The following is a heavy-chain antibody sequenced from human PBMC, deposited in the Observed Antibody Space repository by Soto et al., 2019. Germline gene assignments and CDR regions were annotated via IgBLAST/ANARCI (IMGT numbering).Heavy chain of an antibody. CDR2: ISYDGNVK. CDR3: AKDLKVSGGFHGSLNYYYGMDV. V-gene: IGHV3-30*18. CDR1: GFSFSNHG. Sequence: GGSLRLSCAASGFSFSNHGMQWVRQAPGKGLEWVAVISYDGNVKYYTDSVKGRFTISRDNSQSTLFLQMDSLRPEDAAVYYCAKDLKVSGGFHGSLNYYYGMDVWGQGTTVTVSS. D-gene: IGHD3-10*01. J-gene: IGHJ6*02.